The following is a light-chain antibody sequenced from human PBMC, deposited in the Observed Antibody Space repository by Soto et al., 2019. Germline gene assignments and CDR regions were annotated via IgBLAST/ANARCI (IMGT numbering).Light chain of an antibody. CDR3: HQYNNWPGT. CDR1: QSFSSN. V-gene: IGKV3-15*01. Sequence: EIVMTQSPATLSVSPGERATLSCRASQSFSSNLAWYQQKPGQAPRLLIYGASTRATGIPARFSGSGSGTEFTLTISSMQSEDFAVYYCHQYNNWPGTFGQGTKVEIK. J-gene: IGKJ1*01. CDR2: GAS.